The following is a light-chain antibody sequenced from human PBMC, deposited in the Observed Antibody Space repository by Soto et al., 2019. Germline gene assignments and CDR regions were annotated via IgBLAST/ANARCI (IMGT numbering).Light chain of an antibody. Sequence: DIPMTQSPSTLSASVGDRVTITCRASQSISNLLAWYQQKPGKAPKLLMYDASRLKTGVPSRFSGSGSGTDFTLSISSLQPDDFATYYCQQYNSYSSWTFGQGTKVDIK. CDR1: QSISNL. J-gene: IGKJ1*01. CDR2: DAS. CDR3: QQYNSYSSWT. V-gene: IGKV1-5*01.